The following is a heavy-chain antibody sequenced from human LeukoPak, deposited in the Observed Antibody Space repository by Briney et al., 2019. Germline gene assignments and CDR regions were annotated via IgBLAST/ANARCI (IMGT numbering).Heavy chain of an antibody. V-gene: IGHV1-69*02. CDR2: IIPILGIA. CDR3: ARAGRGYYDSSGYYPFDY. Sequence: GASVKVSCKASGGTFSSYTISWVRQAPGQGLEWMGRIIPILGIANYAQKFQGRVTITADKSTSTAYMELSSLRSEDTAVYYCARAGRGYYDSSGYYPFDYWGQGTLVTVSS. J-gene: IGHJ4*02. CDR1: GGTFSSYT. D-gene: IGHD3-22*01.